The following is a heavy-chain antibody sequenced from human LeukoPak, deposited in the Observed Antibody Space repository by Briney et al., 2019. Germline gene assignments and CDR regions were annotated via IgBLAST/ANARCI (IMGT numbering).Heavy chain of an antibody. CDR2: ISAYNGNT. D-gene: IGHD6-6*01. V-gene: IGHV1-18*04. J-gene: IGHJ3*02. Sequence: GASVKVSCKASGYTFTSYGISWVRQAPGQGLEWMGWISAYNGNTNYAQKLQGRVTMTTDTSTSTAYMELRSLRSDDTAVYYCARPRTTSSSPNAFDIWGQGTMVTVSS. CDR1: GYTFTSYG. CDR3: ARPRTTSSSPNAFDI.